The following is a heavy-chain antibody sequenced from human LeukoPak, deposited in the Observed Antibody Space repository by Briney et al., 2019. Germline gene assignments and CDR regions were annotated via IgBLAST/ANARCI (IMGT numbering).Heavy chain of an antibody. CDR3: ARDPRILTGYYKGGWFDP. CDR2: IWYDGSNK. D-gene: IGHD3-9*01. Sequence: GGSLRLSCAASGFTFSSYGMRWVRQAPGKGLEWVAVIWYDGSNKYYADSVKGRFTISRDNSKNTPYLQMNSLRAEDTAVYYCARDPRILTGYYKGGWFDPWGQGTLVTVSS. CDR1: GFTFSSYG. J-gene: IGHJ5*02. V-gene: IGHV3-33*01.